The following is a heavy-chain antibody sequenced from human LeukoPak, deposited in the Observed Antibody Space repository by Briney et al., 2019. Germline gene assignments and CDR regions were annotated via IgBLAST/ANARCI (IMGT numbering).Heavy chain of an antibody. Sequence: GGSLRLSCAASGFTFSSYEMHWVRQAPGKGLEWISYITSSGSTTYYADSVKGRFTISRDNAKNSLYLQMNSLRAEDTAVYYCAIKYSFGDWGQGTLVTVSS. D-gene: IGHD2-21*01. CDR2: ITSSGSTT. CDR3: AIKYSFGD. J-gene: IGHJ4*02. CDR1: GFTFSSYE. V-gene: IGHV3-48*03.